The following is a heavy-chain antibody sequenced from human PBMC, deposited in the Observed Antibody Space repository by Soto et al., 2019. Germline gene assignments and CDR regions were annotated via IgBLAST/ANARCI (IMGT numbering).Heavy chain of an antibody. J-gene: IGHJ4*02. CDR3: ARSRHGDYASGWDY. CDR1: GGSISSYY. Sequence: QVQLQESGPGLVKPSETLSLTCTVSGGSISSYYWSWIRQPPGKGLEWIGYIYYSGSTNYNPSLKSRVTISVDTSKNQFSLKLSSVTAADTAVYYCARSRHGDYASGWDYWGQGTLVTVSS. CDR2: IYYSGST. V-gene: IGHV4-59*01. D-gene: IGHD4-17*01.